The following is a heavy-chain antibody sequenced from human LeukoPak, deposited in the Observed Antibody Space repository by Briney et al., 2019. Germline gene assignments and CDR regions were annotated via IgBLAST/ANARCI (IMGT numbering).Heavy chain of an antibody. V-gene: IGHV4-30-4*01. CDR1: GASISSDDYY. Sequence: SETLSLTCTVSGASISSDDYYWSWIRQPPGKGLKWIAYTHYSGSSFYNPSLKSRITISVDTSKNQFSLRLSSVTAADTAVYYCARLLRFYDFDYWGQGTLVTVSS. CDR2: THYSGSS. J-gene: IGHJ4*02. D-gene: IGHD3-3*01. CDR3: ARLLRFYDFDY.